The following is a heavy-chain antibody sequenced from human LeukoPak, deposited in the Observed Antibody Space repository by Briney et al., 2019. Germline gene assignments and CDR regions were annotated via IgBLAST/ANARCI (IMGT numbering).Heavy chain of an antibody. Sequence: PGGSLRLFCAASGCTFSSYAMSWVRQAPWKGLEWVSAISGSGDSTYYADSVKGRFTISRDNSKNTLYLQMNSLRAEDTAVYYCAKVRYRSNWDGFDPWGQGTLVTVSS. CDR3: AKVRYRSNWDGFDP. J-gene: IGHJ5*02. CDR2: ISGSGDST. CDR1: GCTFSSYA. V-gene: IGHV3-23*01. D-gene: IGHD6-13*01.